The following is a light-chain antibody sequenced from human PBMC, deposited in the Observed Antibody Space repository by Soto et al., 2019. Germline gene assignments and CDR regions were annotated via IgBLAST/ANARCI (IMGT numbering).Light chain of an antibody. CDR2: APS. V-gene: IGKV1-9*01. CDR1: QGIDTS. CDR3: QQLHGYPIT. Sequence: ILLTQSPSSLSASVGDRVTITCQASQGIDTSLAWYQQKPGKAPKLLIYAPSNFQSGVPSRFSGSGSGTHFTLTISSLQPEDFATYYCQQLHGYPITFGQGTRLEI. J-gene: IGKJ5*01.